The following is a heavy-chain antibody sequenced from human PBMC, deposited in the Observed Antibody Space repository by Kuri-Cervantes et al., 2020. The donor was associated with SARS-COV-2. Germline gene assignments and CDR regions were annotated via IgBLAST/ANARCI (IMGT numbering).Heavy chain of an antibody. Sequence: SGPTLVKPTQTLTLTCTFSGFSLSTSGVGVGWIRQPPGKALEWLALIYWDDDKRYSPSLKSRLTITKDTSKNQVVLTMTNMDPVDTATYYCAHYYYDYVWGSYRFDYFDYWGQGTLVTVSS. CDR2: IYWDDDK. V-gene: IGHV2-5*02. CDR1: GFSLSTSGVG. D-gene: IGHD3-16*02. CDR3: AHYYYDYVWGSYRFDYFDY. J-gene: IGHJ4*02.